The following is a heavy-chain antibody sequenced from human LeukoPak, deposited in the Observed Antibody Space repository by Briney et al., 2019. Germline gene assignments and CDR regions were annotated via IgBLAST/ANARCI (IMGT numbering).Heavy chain of an antibody. D-gene: IGHD5-18*01. V-gene: IGHV4-30-2*01. CDR1: GGSVSSGGSP. Sequence: SETLSLTCTVSGGSVSSGGSPWSWIRQPPGKGLEWIGYIYRAGNTYYNPSLKSRLTMSVDKSKNQFSLKLSSMTAADTAVYFCARVREDTVMVLDFWGLGALVTVSS. J-gene: IGHJ4*02. CDR3: ARVREDTVMVLDF. CDR2: IYRAGNT.